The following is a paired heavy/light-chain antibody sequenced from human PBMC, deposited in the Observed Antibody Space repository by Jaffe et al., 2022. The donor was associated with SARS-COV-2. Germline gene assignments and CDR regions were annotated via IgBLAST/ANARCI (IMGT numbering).Light chain of an antibody. CDR1: QSVSSSY. CDR2: GAS. CDR3: QLYGGSPTWT. J-gene: IGKJ1*01. Sequence: EIVLTQSPGTLSLSPGQRATLSCRASQSVSSSYLAWYQQKPGQAPRLLIYGASSRATGIPDRFSGSGSGTDFTLTISRLEPEDFAVYYCQLYGGSPTWTFGQGTKVEIK. V-gene: IGKV3-20*01.
Heavy chain of an antibody. J-gene: IGHJ6*02. CDR2: IYTTGST. V-gene: IGHV4-61*02. CDR1: GGSITSGTYY. Sequence: QVQLQESGPGLVKPSQTLSLTCTVSGGSITSGTYYWTWIRQPAGKGLEWIGRIYTTGSTNYNPSLQSRVTISVDMSKNQFSLKLSSVTAADTAVYYCARERWDTYGSGRTPYYYYGMDVWGQGTTVTVSS. CDR3: ARERWDTYGSGRTPYYYYGMDV. D-gene: IGHD3-10*01.